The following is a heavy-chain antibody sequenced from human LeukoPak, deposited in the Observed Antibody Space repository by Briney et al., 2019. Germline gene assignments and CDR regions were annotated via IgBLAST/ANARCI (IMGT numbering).Heavy chain of an antibody. Sequence: GRSLRLSCAASGLTFSSSWINTGRQAPGTGLEWVANINPAGSQKNYVDSVKGRFTISRDNAMNSVFLQIESLRAEDTGVYYCARYSGSYPGWLDPWGQGTLVTVSS. V-gene: IGHV3-7*01. CDR1: GLTFSSSW. CDR2: INPAGSQK. D-gene: IGHD1-26*01. J-gene: IGHJ5*02. CDR3: ARYSGSYPGWLDP.